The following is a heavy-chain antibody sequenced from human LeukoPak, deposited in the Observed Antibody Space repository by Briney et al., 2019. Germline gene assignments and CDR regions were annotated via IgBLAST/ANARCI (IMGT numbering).Heavy chain of an antibody. CDR3: ARAAAGFDY. J-gene: IGHJ4*02. D-gene: IGHD6-13*01. Sequence: SETLSLTCTVSGGSISSSSYYWGWIRQPPGKGLEWIGSIYYSGSTYYNPSLKSRVTISVDTSKNQFSLKLSSVTAADTAVYYCARAAAGFDYWGQGTLVTVSS. CDR2: IYYSGST. V-gene: IGHV4-39*07. CDR1: GGSISSSSYY.